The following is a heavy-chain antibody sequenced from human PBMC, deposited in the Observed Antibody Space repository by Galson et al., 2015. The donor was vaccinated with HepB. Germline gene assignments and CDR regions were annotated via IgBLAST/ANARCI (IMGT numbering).Heavy chain of an antibody. D-gene: IGHD1-26*01. CDR2: IYPYDSDT. Sequence: GAEVKEPGASLKISCKGSGYSFANYWIGWVRQMPGKGLEWMGIIYPYDSDTRYSPSFQGHVTISADKSISTAYLQWSSLKASDTAMYYCASLRVGATPFDYWGQGTLITVSS. CDR1: GYSFANYW. J-gene: IGHJ4*02. V-gene: IGHV5-51*03. CDR3: ASLRVGATPFDY.